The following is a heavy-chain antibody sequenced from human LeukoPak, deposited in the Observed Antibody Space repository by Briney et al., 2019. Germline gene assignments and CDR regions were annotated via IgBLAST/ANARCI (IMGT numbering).Heavy chain of an antibody. CDR2: IYYSWST. J-gene: IGHJ4*02. D-gene: IGHD2-8*01. CDR1: AGSISSTSYY. Sequence: SQSLSLACTVAAGSISSTSYYWGRLRQPPGMGLQWIGSIYYSWSTYYTPSLKSRVTISVDTSKNQFSLKLSSVTAGDTAVYYGARGGAWGNGVYDCGQGTLVTVSS. V-gene: IGHV4-39*07. CDR3: ARGGAWGNGVYD.